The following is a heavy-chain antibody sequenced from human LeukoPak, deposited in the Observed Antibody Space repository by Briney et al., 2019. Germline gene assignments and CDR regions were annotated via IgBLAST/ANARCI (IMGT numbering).Heavy chain of an antibody. CDR1: GFTFSSYG. Sequence: PGGSLRLSCAASGFTFSSYGMHWVRQAPGKGLEWVAFIRYDGSNKYYADSVKGRFTISRDNSKNTLYLQMNSLRAEDTAVYYCAKGLVGAPAYFQHWGQGTLVTVSS. CDR3: AKGLVGAPAYFQH. J-gene: IGHJ1*01. CDR2: IRYDGSNK. D-gene: IGHD1-26*01. V-gene: IGHV3-30*02.